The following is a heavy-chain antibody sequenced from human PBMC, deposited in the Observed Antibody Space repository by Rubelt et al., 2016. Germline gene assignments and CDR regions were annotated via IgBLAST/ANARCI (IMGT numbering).Heavy chain of an antibody. CDR2: ISPSATGT. J-gene: IGHJ4*02. Sequence: EVQLLESGGGLVQPGGSLRLSCAASGFTFSTYAMTWVRQAPGKGLEWVSGISPSATGTYYADSVKGRFTISRDNSKNTLFLQMNSRRAEDTAVYYCATQYVGVAFYFDDWGQGTPVTVSS. CDR3: ATQYVGVAFYFDD. D-gene: IGHD2-2*01. V-gene: IGHV3-23*01. CDR1: GFTFSTYA.